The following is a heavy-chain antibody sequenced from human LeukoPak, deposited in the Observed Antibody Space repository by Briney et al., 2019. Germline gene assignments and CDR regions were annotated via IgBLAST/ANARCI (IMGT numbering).Heavy chain of an antibody. J-gene: IGHJ6*02. V-gene: IGHV3-30-3*01. CDR1: GFTFSSYA. Sequence: GRSLRLSCAASGFTFSSYAMHWVRQAPGRGPEWVAILSYDGSNKYYADSVKGRFTISRDNSDNTLYLQMNSLRAEDTAVYYCAKGSSGYYNSYYGMDVWGQGTTVTVSS. D-gene: IGHD6-25*01. CDR3: AKGSSGYYNSYYGMDV. CDR2: LSYDGSNK.